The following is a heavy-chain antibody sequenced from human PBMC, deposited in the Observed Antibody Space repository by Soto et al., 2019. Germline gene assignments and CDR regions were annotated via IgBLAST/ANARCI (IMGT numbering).Heavy chain of an antibody. Sequence: SETLSLTCTVSGGSISSYYWSWIRQPPGKGLEWIGYIYYSGSTNYNPSLKSRVTISVDTSKNQFSLKLSSVTAADTAVYYCARVRDIVVVPAATISGFDPWGQGTLVTSPQ. V-gene: IGHV4-59*01. J-gene: IGHJ5*02. CDR2: IYYSGST. CDR3: ARVRDIVVVPAATISGFDP. D-gene: IGHD2-2*01. CDR1: GGSISSYY.